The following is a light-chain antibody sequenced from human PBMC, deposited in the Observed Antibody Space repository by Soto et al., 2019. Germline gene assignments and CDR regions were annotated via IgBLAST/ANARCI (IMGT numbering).Light chain of an antibody. CDR2: VAS. V-gene: IGKV1-39*01. J-gene: IGKJ1*01. Sequence: DIQMTQSPSSLSASVGDRVIITCRPSQSISTYLNWYQQKPGEAPNLLIYVASNLQSGVPSRFSGSGSGTDFTLTISSLQPEDFATYYCQQTYSTPWTFGQGTNVEIK. CDR1: QSISTY. CDR3: QQTYSTPWT.